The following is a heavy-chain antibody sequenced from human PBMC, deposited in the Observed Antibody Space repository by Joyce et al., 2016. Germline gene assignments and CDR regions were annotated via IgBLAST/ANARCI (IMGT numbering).Heavy chain of an antibody. CDR2: ISDIGGST. CDR3: AKDRPYSTYYYFYYMDV. Sequence: EVQLLESGGGLVQPGGSLTPSCAASGVTCNNYGLTWVRQAPGKGLEWVSSISDIGGSTYYADSVRDRFTISRDNSKNTLFLQMTSLTAEDTAVYYCAKDRPYSTYYYFYYMDVWGKGTTVTVSS. CDR1: GVTCNNYG. J-gene: IGHJ6*03. V-gene: IGHV3-23*01. D-gene: IGHD4-11*01.